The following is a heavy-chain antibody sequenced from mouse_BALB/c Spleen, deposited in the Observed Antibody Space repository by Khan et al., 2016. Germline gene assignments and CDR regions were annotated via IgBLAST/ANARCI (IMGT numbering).Heavy chain of an antibody. CDR3: ARGVTTVVDYFDY. Sequence: EVELVESGGGLVKPGGSLKLSCAASGFTFSTYAMSWVRQTPEKRLEWVASISSGGTTYYPDSLKGRFTISRDNARNILYVQMSSLRSEDTAMSYSARGVTTVVDYFDYWGQGTTLTVSS. CDR2: ISSGGTT. D-gene: IGHD1-1*01. CDR1: GFTFSTYA. V-gene: IGHV5-6-5*01. J-gene: IGHJ2*01.